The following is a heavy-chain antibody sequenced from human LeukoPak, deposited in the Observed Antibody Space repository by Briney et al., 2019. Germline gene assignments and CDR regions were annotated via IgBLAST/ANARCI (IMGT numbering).Heavy chain of an antibody. V-gene: IGHV1-2*02. CDR2: IYPNSGAT. J-gene: IGHJ4*02. CDR1: GYTFTGYY. CDR3: GTLLSNGPFDY. Sequence: ASVKVSCKASGYTFTGYYMHWVREAPGQGLEWMGYIYPNSGATKYAQKFQGRVTMTRDTSISTAYMELTGLRSDDTAVYYCGTLLSNGPFDYWGQGSLVTVSS.